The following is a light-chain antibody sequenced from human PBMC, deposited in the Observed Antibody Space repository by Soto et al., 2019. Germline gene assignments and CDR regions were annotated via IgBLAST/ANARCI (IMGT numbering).Light chain of an antibody. CDR3: QQEVNWPPKYT. J-gene: IGKJ2*01. CDR1: QSVSSN. V-gene: IGKV3-15*01. Sequence: EIVMTQSPATLSVSPGERATLSCRASQSVSSNLAWYQQIPGQAPRLLIYGASTRATGVPARFSGSGSGTEFTLTISSLQSEDFAVYYCQQEVNWPPKYTFGQGTKLEIK. CDR2: GAS.